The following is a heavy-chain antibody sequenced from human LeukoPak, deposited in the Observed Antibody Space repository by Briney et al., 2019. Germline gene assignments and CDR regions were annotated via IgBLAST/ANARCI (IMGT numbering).Heavy chain of an antibody. J-gene: IGHJ4*02. D-gene: IGHD2-2*02. CDR2: IYPGDSDT. V-gene: IGHV5-51*01. Sequence: GESLKISCKGSGYSFTSYWIGWVRQMPGKGLEWMGIIYPGDSDTRYSPSFQGQVTISADESISTAYLQWSSLKASDTAMYYCARRRYCSSTSCYRGWYFDYWGQGTLVTVSS. CDR1: GYSFTSYW. CDR3: ARRRYCSSTSCYRGWYFDY.